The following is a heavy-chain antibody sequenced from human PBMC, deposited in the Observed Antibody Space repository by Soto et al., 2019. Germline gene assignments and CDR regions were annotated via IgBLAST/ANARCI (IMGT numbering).Heavy chain of an antibody. V-gene: IGHV1-2*06. CDR1: GYIFTDYY. CDR2: INPNSGGT. D-gene: IGHD5-18*01. CDR3: ARGGYSYPSEYYYYYMDV. J-gene: IGHJ6*03. Sequence: ASVKVSCKASGYIFTDYYMHWVRQAPGQELGWMGRINPNSGGTNYAQKFQGRVTMTRNTSVSTAYMELSSLRSEDTAMYYCARGGYSYPSEYYYYYMDVWGKGTTVTVSS.